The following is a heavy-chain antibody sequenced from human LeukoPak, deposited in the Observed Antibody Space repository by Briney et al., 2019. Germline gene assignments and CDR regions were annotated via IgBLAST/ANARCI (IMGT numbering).Heavy chain of an antibody. Sequence: RASVKVSCKASGGTFSSYAISWVRQAPGQGLEWMGGIIPIFGTANYAQKFQGRVTITADESTSTAYMELSSLRSEDAAVYYCAREGYYYDSSGYQTRPFDYWGQGTLVTVSS. CDR3: AREGYYYDSSGYQTRPFDY. CDR1: GGTFSSYA. D-gene: IGHD3-22*01. V-gene: IGHV1-69*13. CDR2: IIPIFGTA. J-gene: IGHJ4*02.